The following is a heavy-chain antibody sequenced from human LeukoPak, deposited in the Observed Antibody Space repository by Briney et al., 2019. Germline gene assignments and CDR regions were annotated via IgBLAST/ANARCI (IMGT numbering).Heavy chain of an antibody. V-gene: IGHV1-18*01. Sequence: ASVKVPCKASGYTFTSYGISWVRQAPGQGLEWMGWISAYNGNTNYAQKLQGRVTMTTDTSTSTAYMELRSLRSDDTAVYYCARDPATVTTLWFDPWGQGTLVTVSS. CDR3: ARDPATVTTLWFDP. D-gene: IGHD4-11*01. CDR2: ISAYNGNT. J-gene: IGHJ5*02. CDR1: GYTFTSYG.